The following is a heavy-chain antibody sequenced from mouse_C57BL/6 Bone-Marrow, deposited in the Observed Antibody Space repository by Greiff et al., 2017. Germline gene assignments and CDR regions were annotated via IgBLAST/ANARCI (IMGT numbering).Heavy chain of an antibody. J-gene: IGHJ1*03. D-gene: IGHD2-4*01. Sequence: EVQGVESGGGLVQPKGSLKLSCAASGFSFNTYAMNWVRQAPGKGLEWVARIRSKSNNYATYYADSVKDRFTISRDDSESMLYLQMNNLKTEDTAMYYCVRLRTMIKDWYFDVWGTGTTVTVSS. CDR2: IRSKSNNYAT. CDR1: GFSFNTYA. CDR3: VRLRTMIKDWYFDV. V-gene: IGHV10-1*01.